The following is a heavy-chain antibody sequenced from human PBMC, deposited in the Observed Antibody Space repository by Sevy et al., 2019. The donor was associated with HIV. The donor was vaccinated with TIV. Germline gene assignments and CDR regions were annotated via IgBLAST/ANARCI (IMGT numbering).Heavy chain of an antibody. Sequence: GGSLRLSCAASGFTFSNYAMNWVRQTPGKGLEWVSSISGSGDNTYYADSVKGRFTISRDITYNTVTLQMSSLRAEDTAVYYCAKNESSWSGYLAMDVWGQGTTVTVSS. CDR1: GFTFSNYA. CDR2: ISGSGDNT. D-gene: IGHD3-3*01. J-gene: IGHJ6*02. CDR3: AKNESSWSGYLAMDV. V-gene: IGHV3-23*01.